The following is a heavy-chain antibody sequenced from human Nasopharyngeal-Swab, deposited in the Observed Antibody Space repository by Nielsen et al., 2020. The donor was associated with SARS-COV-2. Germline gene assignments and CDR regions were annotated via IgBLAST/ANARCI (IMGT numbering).Heavy chain of an antibody. J-gene: IGHJ4*02. D-gene: IGHD3-9*01. Sequence: GESLKISCAASGFTFSSYSMNWVRQASGKGLEWVSSISSSSSYIYYADSVKGRFTISRDNAKNSLYLQMNSLRAEDTAVYYCARDPDYDILTGYYQDYWGQGTLVTVSS. CDR3: ARDPDYDILTGYYQDY. CDR1: GFTFSSYS. V-gene: IGHV3-21*01. CDR2: ISSSSSYI.